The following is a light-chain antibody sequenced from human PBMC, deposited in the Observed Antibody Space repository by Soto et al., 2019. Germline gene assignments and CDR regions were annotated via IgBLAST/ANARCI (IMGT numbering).Light chain of an antibody. CDR1: NSDVGGYNY. CDR3: SSYTTSNTRQIV. Sequence: QSVLTQPASVSGSPGQSITIPCTGTNSDVGGYNYVSWYQHHPGKAPKLIIYDVSNRPSGVSIRFSGSKSDNTASLTISGLQPEDEADYHCSSYTTSNTRQIVFGTGTKVTVL. CDR2: DVS. V-gene: IGLV2-14*03. J-gene: IGLJ1*01.